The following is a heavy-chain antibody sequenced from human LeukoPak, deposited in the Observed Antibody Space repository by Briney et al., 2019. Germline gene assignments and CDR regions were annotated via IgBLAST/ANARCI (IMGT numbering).Heavy chain of an antibody. V-gene: IGHV1-2*02. CDR3: ARAERFLEWSLHYYYYMDV. D-gene: IGHD3-3*01. Sequence: ASVKVSCKASGYTFTGYYMRWVRQAPGQGLEWMGWINPNSGGTNYAQKFQGRVTMTRDTSISTAYMELSRLRSDDTAVYYCARAERFLEWSLHYYYYMDVWGKGTTVTVSS. CDR2: INPNSGGT. J-gene: IGHJ6*03. CDR1: GYTFTGYY.